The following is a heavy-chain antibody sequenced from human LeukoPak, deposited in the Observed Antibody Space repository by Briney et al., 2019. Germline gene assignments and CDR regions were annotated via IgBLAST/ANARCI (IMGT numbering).Heavy chain of an antibody. CDR1: GFTFNSYG. V-gene: IGHV3-23*01. CDR3: ARDYGSSSWFDY. J-gene: IGHJ4*02. D-gene: IGHD6-13*01. CDR2: ISGSGGST. Sequence: GGSLRLSCAASGFTFNSYGISWVRQAPGKGLEWVSAISGSGGSTYYANSVKGRFTISRDNSKSTLYLQMNSLRAEDTAVYYCARDYGSSSWFDYWGQGTLVTVSS.